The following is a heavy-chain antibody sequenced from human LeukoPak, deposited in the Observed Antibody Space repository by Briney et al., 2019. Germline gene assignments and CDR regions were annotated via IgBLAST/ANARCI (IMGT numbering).Heavy chain of an antibody. Sequence: GGSLRVSCAVSGFTFSSYAMSWVRQAPGKGLQWVSAISGSGGSTYYADSVKGRFIISRDNSKNTLYLQMNSLRAEDTAVYYCAKGPAYSSFDYWGQGTLVTVSS. V-gene: IGHV3-23*01. J-gene: IGHJ4*02. D-gene: IGHD6-19*01. CDR3: AKGPAYSSFDY. CDR2: ISGSGGST. CDR1: GFTFSSYA.